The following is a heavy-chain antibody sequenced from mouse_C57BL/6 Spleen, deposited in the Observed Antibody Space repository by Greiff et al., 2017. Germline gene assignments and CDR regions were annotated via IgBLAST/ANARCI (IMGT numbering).Heavy chain of an antibody. J-gene: IGHJ4*01. Sequence: QVQLKESGAELVRPGSSVKLSCKASGYTFTSYWMHWVKQRPIQGLEWIGNIDPSDSETHYNQKFKDKATLTVDKSSSTAYMQLSSLTSEDSAVYYCARWDYDGDYAMDYWGQGTSVTVSS. CDR3: ARWDYDGDYAMDY. CDR2: IDPSDSET. D-gene: IGHD2-4*01. CDR1: GYTFTSYW. V-gene: IGHV1-52*01.